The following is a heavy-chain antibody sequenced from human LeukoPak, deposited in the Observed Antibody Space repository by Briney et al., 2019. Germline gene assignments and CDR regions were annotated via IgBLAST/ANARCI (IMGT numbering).Heavy chain of an antibody. V-gene: IGHV3-43*01. CDR2: ISWDGGSA. J-gene: IGHJ6*04. D-gene: IGHD3-10*01. CDR1: GCIFLDCS. Sequence: GGSLRLSCAASGCIFLDCSWHWVRQAPGRGVEGGSGISWDGGSAFCEDSVMGRLTISRDNSKNALLLQMSSLRSEDTALYYCAKDIGGDTLVRGFISSYMDVWGKGTPVTISS. CDR3: AKDIGGDTLVRGFISSYMDV.